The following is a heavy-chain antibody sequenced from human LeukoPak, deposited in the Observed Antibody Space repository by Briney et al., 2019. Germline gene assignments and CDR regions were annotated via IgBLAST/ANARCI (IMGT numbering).Heavy chain of an antibody. D-gene: IGHD3-22*01. CDR1: GYTFTTYA. J-gene: IGHJ4*02. CDR2: INAGNGNT. V-gene: IGHV1-3*01. Sequence: ASVKVSCKASGYTFTTYAIHWVRQAPGQRFEWMGWINAGNGNTKYSQKFQGRVTITRDTSASTAYMELSSPRPEDTAVYYCARDLNYYDSSGLYFDYWGQGTLVTVSS. CDR3: ARDLNYYDSSGLYFDY.